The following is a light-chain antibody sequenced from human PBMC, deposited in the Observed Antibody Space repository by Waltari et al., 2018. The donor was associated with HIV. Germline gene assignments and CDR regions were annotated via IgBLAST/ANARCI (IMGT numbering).Light chain of an antibody. V-gene: IGLV3-10*01. CDR1: ALPRQY. Sequence: SYELTQPPSVSVSPGQTARITCSGDALPRQYAYWYQQKPGQAPVLVIYEDSKRPSGIPERFSGSSSGTMATLTISGAQVEDEADYYCYSRDSSGNSWVFGGGTKLTVL. CDR3: YSRDSSGNSWV. CDR2: EDS. J-gene: IGLJ3*02.